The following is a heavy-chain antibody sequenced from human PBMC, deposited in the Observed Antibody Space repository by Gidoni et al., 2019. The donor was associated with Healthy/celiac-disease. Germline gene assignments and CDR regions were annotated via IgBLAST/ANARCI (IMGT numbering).Heavy chain of an antibody. Sequence: QVQLVQSGAEVKKPGASLKVSCKASGYTFTGYDMHWVRQAPGQGLECMGRINPNSGGTNYAQKFQVRVTMTRDTSISTAYMELSRLRSDDTAVYYCARDRAPRAYSGSYPSDYWGQGTLVTVSS. CDR3: ARDRAPRAYSGSYPSDY. CDR2: INPNSGGT. V-gene: IGHV1-2*06. J-gene: IGHJ4*02. CDR1: GYTFTGYD. D-gene: IGHD1-26*01.